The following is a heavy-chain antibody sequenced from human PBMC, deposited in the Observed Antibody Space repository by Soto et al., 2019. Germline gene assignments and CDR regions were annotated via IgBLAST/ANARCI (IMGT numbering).Heavy chain of an antibody. Sequence: SETLSLTCAVSSGSISSSNWWSWARQPPGKGLEWIGEIYHSGSTNYNPSLKSRVTISVDKSKNQFSLKLSSVTAADTAVYYCARDRMMAVAGRKGAFDIWGQGTMVTVSS. D-gene: IGHD6-19*01. J-gene: IGHJ3*02. CDR2: IYHSGST. V-gene: IGHV4-4*02. CDR3: ARDRMMAVAGRKGAFDI. CDR1: SGSISSSNW.